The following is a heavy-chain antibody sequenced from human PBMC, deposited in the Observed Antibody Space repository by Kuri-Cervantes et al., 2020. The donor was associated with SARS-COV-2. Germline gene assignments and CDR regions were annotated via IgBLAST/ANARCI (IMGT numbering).Heavy chain of an antibody. V-gene: IGHV4-34*01. CDR3: ARGENTIWEFDY. CDR1: GGSFSGYY. J-gene: IGHJ4*02. CDR2: INHSGST. D-gene: IGHD2/OR15-2a*01. Sequence: GSLRLSCAVYGGSFSGYYWSWIRQPPGKGLEWIGEINHSGSTNYNPALKSRVTISVDTSKHQFSLKLSSVTAADTAVYYCARGENTIWEFDYWGQGTLVTVSS.